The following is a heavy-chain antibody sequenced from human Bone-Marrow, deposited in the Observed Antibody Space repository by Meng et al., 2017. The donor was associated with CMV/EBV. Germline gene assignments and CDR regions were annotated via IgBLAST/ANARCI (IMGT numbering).Heavy chain of an antibody. CDR2: ISPYNGNT. CDR3: ARVRRSGSGWFVH. Sequence: KAYGYTFTTYGISWVRQAPGQGLEWMGWISPYNGNTNYAERLQGRVTMTTDTSTNTAYMELRTLRSDDTAVYYCARVRRSGSGWFVHWGQGTLVTVSS. D-gene: IGHD6-19*01. J-gene: IGHJ5*02. CDR1: GYTFTTYG. V-gene: IGHV1-18*01.